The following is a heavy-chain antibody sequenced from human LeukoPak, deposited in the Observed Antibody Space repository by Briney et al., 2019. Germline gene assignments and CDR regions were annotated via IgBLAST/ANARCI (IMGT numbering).Heavy chain of an antibody. J-gene: IGHJ5*02. CDR2: INHSGST. CDR1: GGSFSGYY. D-gene: IGHD3-22*01. V-gene: IGHV4-34*01. Sequence: SETLSLTCAVYGGSFSGYYWSWIRQPPGKGLEWIGEINHSGSTNYNPSLKSRVTISVDTSKNQFSLKLSSVTAADTAVYYCARGYNYYDSSGYFLLRRFDPWGQGTLVTVSS. CDR3: ARGYNYYDSSGYFLLRRFDP.